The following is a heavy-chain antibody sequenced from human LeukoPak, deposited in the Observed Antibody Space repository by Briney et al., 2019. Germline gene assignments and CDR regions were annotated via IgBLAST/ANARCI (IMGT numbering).Heavy chain of an antibody. Sequence: SVKVSCKASGGTFRSYTISWVRQAPGQGLEWMGRIIPILGIANYAQKFQGRVTITADKSTSTAYMELSSLRSEDTAVYYCARIDYGGNSGTAYWGQGTLVTVSS. D-gene: IGHD4-23*01. CDR3: ARIDYGGNSGTAY. V-gene: IGHV1-69*02. CDR2: IIPILGIA. CDR1: GGTFRSYT. J-gene: IGHJ4*02.